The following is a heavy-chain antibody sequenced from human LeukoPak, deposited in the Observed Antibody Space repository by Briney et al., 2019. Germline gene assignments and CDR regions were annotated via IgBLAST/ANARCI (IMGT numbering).Heavy chain of an antibody. CDR2: ISTQSGNT. J-gene: IGHJ4*02. D-gene: IGHD4-17*01. Sequence: HGAPVKVSCEASGYTLTSYGINWMRQAPGQGLEWMGWISTQSGNTNYAQKVQGRLTLTTDRSTNTAYMELRSLRSDDTAVYYCARGAYGDKWGQGTMVTVSS. CDR1: GYTLTSYG. V-gene: IGHV1-18*01. CDR3: ARGAYGDK.